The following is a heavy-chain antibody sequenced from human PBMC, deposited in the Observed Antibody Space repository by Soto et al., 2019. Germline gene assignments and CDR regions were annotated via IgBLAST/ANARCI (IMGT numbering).Heavy chain of an antibody. V-gene: IGHV4-4*02. J-gene: IGHJ4*02. D-gene: IGHD3-22*01. CDR2: IYHSGST. CDR3: ARYGLIYDDSSDY. CDR1: GGSISSSNW. Sequence: PSETLSLTCAVSGGSISSSNWWSWVRQPPGKGLEWIGEIYHSGSTNYNPSLKSRVTISVDKSKNQFSLKLSSVTAADTAVYYCARYGLIYDDSSDYWGQGTLVTVSS.